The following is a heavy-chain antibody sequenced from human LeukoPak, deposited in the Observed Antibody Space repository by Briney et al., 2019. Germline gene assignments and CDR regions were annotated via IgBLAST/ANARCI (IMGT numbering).Heavy chain of an antibody. Sequence: SETLSLTCAVYGGSFSGYYWSWIRQPPGKGLEWIGEINHSGSTNYNPSLKSRVTISVDTSKNQFSLKLSSVTAADTAVYYCARGLPLAFDYWGQGTLVTVSS. CDR2: INHSGST. J-gene: IGHJ4*02. V-gene: IGHV4-34*01. CDR1: GGSFSGYY. D-gene: IGHD1-26*01. CDR3: ARGLPLAFDY.